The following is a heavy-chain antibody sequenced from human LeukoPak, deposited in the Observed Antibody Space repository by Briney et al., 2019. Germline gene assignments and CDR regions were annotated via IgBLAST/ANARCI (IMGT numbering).Heavy chain of an antibody. V-gene: IGHV3-7*03. CDR3: ARGRRASEYVGGLGY. Sequence: GGSLRLSCEASGFTFSNYWMSWVRQAPGKGLEWLANIKEDGSVKYYVDSVKGRFTISRDNAKNLLFLQMNSLRAEDTAVYSCARGRRASEYVGGLGYWGQGILVTVSS. CDR1: GFTFSNYW. D-gene: IGHD3-16*01. CDR2: IKEDGSVK. J-gene: IGHJ4*02.